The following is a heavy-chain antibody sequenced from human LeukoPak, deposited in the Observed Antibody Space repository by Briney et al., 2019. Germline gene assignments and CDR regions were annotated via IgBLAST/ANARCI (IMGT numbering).Heavy chain of an antibody. CDR1: GFTFSSYA. J-gene: IGHJ6*02. CDR3: AKHLYSVVGATIDYYYGMDV. D-gene: IGHD1-26*01. Sequence: GGSLRLSCAASGFTFSSYAMSWVRQAPGKGLEWVSAISGSGGSTYYVDSVKGRFTISRDNSKNTLYLQMNSLRAEDTAVYYCAKHLYSVVGATIDYYYGMDVWGQGTTVTVSS. CDR2: ISGSGGST. V-gene: IGHV3-23*01.